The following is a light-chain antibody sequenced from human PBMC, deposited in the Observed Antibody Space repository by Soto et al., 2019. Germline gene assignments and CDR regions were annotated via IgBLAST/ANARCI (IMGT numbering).Light chain of an antibody. J-gene: IGKJ5*01. Sequence: PGERATLSCRASQSVSSYLAWYQQKPGQAPRLLIYGASSRATGIPDRFSGSGSGTDFTLTISGLEPEDFAVYYCQQYGSSPVFGQGTRLEIK. V-gene: IGKV3-20*01. CDR3: QQYGSSPV. CDR1: QSVSSY. CDR2: GAS.